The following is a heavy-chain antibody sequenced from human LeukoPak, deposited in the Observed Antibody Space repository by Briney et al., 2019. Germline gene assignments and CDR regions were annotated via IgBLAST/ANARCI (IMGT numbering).Heavy chain of an antibody. Sequence: SETLSLSCAVYGGSFSGYYWSWIRQPPGKGLEWFGKSNHSGSTNYNPSLKSRVSISVYTSKNQFSLKLNSVTAADTAVYYCARGLLLPAATRYWYFDLWGRGTLVTVSS. J-gene: IGHJ2*01. CDR2: SNHSGST. D-gene: IGHD2-2*01. CDR3: ARGLLLPAATRYWYFDL. V-gene: IGHV4-34*01. CDR1: GGSFSGYY.